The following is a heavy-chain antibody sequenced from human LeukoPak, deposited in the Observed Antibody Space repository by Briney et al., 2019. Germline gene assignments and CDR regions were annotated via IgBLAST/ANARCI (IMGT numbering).Heavy chain of an antibody. Sequence: GGSLRLSCAASGFTVSGTYMSWVRQAPGKGLEWVSLIHGDGRTDYADSVKGRFTVSRDNSKNTLYLQMNSLRDEDTAVYYCARTFCAGDCQSWDKWGQGTLVTVSS. D-gene: IGHD2-21*02. J-gene: IGHJ4*02. CDR3: ARTFCAGDCQSWDK. CDR2: IHGDGRT. CDR1: GFTVSGTY. V-gene: IGHV3-53*01.